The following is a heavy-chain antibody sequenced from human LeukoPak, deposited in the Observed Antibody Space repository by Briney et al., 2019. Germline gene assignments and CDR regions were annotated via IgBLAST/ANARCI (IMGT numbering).Heavy chain of an antibody. Sequence: SETLSLTCAVYGGSFSGYYWSWIRQPPGKGLEWIGEINHSGSTNYNPSLKSRVTISVDTSKNQFSLKLSSVTAEDTAVYYCARDHWQQLVGRVAFDIWGQGTMVTVSS. V-gene: IGHV4-34*01. CDR1: GGSFSGYY. D-gene: IGHD6-13*01. J-gene: IGHJ3*02. CDR3: ARDHWQQLVGRVAFDI. CDR2: INHSGST.